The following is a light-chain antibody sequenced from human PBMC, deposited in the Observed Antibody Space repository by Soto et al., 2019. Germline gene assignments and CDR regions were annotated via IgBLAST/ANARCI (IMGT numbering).Light chain of an antibody. CDR1: QSISSY. Sequence: DIPMTQSPSSLSASVGDRVTITCRASQSISSYLNWYQQKPGKAPQLLIYAASSLQSGVPSRFSGSGSWTDFTLTISSLQPEDFATYYCQQSYSTPQSVGRGTKVEIK. V-gene: IGKV1-39*01. CDR2: AAS. CDR3: QQSYSTPQS. J-gene: IGKJ1*01.